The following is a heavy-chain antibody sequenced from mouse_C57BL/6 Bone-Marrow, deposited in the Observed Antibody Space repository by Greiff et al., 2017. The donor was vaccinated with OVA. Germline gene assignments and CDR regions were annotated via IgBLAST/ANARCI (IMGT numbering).Heavy chain of an antibody. Sequence: EVMLVESGGGLVKPGGSLKLSCAASGFTFSSYAMSWVRQTPEKRLEWVATISDGGSYTYYPDNVKGRFTISRDNAKNNLYLQMSHLKSEDTAMYYCARDSTTVVATRYFDVWGTGTTVTVSS. CDR1: GFTFSSYA. D-gene: IGHD1-1*01. CDR3: ARDSTTVVATRYFDV. CDR2: ISDGGSYT. J-gene: IGHJ1*03. V-gene: IGHV5-4*01.